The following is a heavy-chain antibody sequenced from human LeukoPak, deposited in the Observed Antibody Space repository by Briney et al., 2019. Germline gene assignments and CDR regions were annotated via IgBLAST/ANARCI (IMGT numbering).Heavy chain of an antibody. V-gene: IGHV4-34*01. D-gene: IGHD3-22*01. CDR2: INHSGST. J-gene: IGHJ4*02. CDR1: GGSFSGYY. CDR3: ARGHITMIVVANFDY. Sequence: SETLSLTCAVYGGSFSGYYWSWIRQPPGKGLEWIGEINHSGSTNYNPSLKSRVTISVDTSKNQFSLKLSSVTAADTAVYYCARGHITMIVVANFDYWGQGTLVTVSS.